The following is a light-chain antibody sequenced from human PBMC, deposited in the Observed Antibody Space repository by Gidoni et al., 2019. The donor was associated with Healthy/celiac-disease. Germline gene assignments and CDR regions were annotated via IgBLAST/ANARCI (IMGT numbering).Light chain of an antibody. J-gene: IGKJ4*01. CDR3: QPRA. V-gene: IGKV1-33*01. CDR2: DAS. CDR1: QDISNY. Sequence: DLHMTQSPSSLSASVGDRVTITCQASQDISNYLNWYQQKPGKAPKLLIYDASNLETGVPSRFSGSGSGTDFTFTISSLQPEDIATYYCQPRAFXCXTKVEIK.